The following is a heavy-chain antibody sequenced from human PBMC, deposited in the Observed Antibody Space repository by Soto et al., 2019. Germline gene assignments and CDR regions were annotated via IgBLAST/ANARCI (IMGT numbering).Heavy chain of an antibody. CDR2: ISYDGSNK. J-gene: IGHJ4*02. CDR1: GFTFSSYA. D-gene: IGHD2-2*01. V-gene: IGHV3-30-3*01. CDR3: AREVVVVVPAARDDSHARWLDY. Sequence: GGSLRLSCAASGFTFSSYAMHWVRQAPGKGLEWVAVISYDGSNKYYADSVKGRFTISRDNSKNTLYLQMNSLRAEDTAVYYCAREVVVVVPAARDDSHARWLDYWGQGTLVTVSS.